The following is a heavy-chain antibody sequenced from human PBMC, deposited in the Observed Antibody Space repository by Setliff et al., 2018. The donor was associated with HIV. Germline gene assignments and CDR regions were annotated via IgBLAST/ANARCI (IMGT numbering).Heavy chain of an antibody. V-gene: IGHV4-39*07. Sequence: SETLSLTCTVSGHSISSSNYYWGWIRQPPGKGLEWIGSTYYSGSTYYNPSLKSRVTISVDTSKNQFSLRLRFVTAVDTAVYYCARGNTISEVVTTNWLDPWGQGTLVTVSS. CDR1: GHSISSSNYY. J-gene: IGHJ5*02. D-gene: IGHD3-3*01. CDR2: TYYSGST. CDR3: ARGNTISEVVTTNWLDP.